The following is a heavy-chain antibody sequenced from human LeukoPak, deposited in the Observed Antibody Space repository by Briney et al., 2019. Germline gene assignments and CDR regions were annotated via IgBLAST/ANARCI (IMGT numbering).Heavy chain of an antibody. J-gene: IGHJ4*02. D-gene: IGHD3-9*01. CDR2: INHSGST. CDR1: GGSISSGGYY. CDR3: ARLTELRYFDWLIDY. V-gene: IGHV4-30-2*01. Sequence: SQTLSLTCAVSGGSISSGGYYWSWIRQPPGKGLEWIGEINHSGSTNYNPSLKSRVTISVDTSKNQFSLKLSSVTAADTAVYYCARLTELRYFDWLIDYWGQGTLVTVSS.